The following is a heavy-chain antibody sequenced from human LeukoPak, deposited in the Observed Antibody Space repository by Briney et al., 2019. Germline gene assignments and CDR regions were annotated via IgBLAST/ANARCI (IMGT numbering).Heavy chain of an antibody. Sequence: KSSETLSLTCAVSGYSISSGSYYWSWIRQPAGKGLEWIGRIYTTGSTNYNPSLKSRVTISLDMSKNQFSLKLSSVTAADTAVYYCARKQWVEYYFESWGQGTLVTVSS. CDR2: IYTTGST. D-gene: IGHD6-19*01. CDR1: GYSISSGSYY. J-gene: IGHJ4*02. CDR3: ARKQWVEYYFES. V-gene: IGHV4-61*02.